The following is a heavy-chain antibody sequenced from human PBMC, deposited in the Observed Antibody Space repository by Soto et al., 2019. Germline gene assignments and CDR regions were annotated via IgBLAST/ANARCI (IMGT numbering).Heavy chain of an antibody. Sequence: EVQLVESGGGLVQPGGSLRLSCAASGFTVSSNYMSWVRQAPGKGLEWVSVSYSGGSTYYADSVKGRFTISRDNSKNTLYLQMHSLRAEDTAVYYCAIDCTGGSCYDEYFQPWGQGHLVPVSS. V-gene: IGHV3-66*01. CDR1: GFTVSSNY. CDR3: AIDCTGGSCYDEYFQP. J-gene: IGHJ1*01. D-gene: IGHD2-15*01. CDR2: SYSGGST.